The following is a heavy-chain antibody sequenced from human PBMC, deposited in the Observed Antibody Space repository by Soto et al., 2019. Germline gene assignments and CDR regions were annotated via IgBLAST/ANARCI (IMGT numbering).Heavy chain of an antibody. Sequence: GGSLRLSCAASGFTFSSYGMHWVRQAPGKGLEWVAVIWCDGSNKYYADSVKGRFTISRDNSKNTLYLQMNSLRAEATAVYYCAIAFLQYYFDYWGQGTLVTVSS. CDR2: IWCDGSNK. CDR3: AIAFLQYYFDY. V-gene: IGHV3-33*01. J-gene: IGHJ4*02. CDR1: GFTFSSYG.